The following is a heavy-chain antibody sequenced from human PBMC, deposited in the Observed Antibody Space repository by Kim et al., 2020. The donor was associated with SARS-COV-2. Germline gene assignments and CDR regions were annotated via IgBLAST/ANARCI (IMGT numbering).Heavy chain of an antibody. Sequence: SVKVSCKASGGTFSSYAISWVRQAPGQGLEWMGGIIPIFGTANYAQKFQGRVTITADESTSTAYMELSSLRSEDTAVYYCARDRVAAAASYYYYGMDVWGQGTTVTVSS. CDR2: IIPIFGTA. D-gene: IGHD6-13*01. CDR1: GGTFSSYA. V-gene: IGHV1-69*13. CDR3: ARDRVAAAASYYYYGMDV. J-gene: IGHJ6*02.